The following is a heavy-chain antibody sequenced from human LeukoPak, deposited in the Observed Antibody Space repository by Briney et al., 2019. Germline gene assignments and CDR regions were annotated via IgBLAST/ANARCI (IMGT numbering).Heavy chain of an antibody. CDR3: ARDREAMDYIAVAGFYDY. CDR2: ISAYNGNT. V-gene: IGHV1-18*01. J-gene: IGHJ4*02. Sequence: ASVKVSCKASGYTFTSYGISWVRQAPGQGLEWMGWISAYNGNTNYAQKLQGRVTMTTDTSTSTAYMELRSLRSDDTAVYYCARDREAMDYIAVAGFYDYWGQGTLVTVSS. D-gene: IGHD6-19*01. CDR1: GYTFTSYG.